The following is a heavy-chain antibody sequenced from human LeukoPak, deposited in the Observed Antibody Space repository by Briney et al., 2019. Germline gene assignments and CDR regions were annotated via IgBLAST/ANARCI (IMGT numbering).Heavy chain of an antibody. J-gene: IGHJ2*01. D-gene: IGHD3-22*01. CDR2: TRNKANSYTT. CDR1: GFTFSDHY. Sequence: GGSLRLSCAASGFTFSDHYMAWVRQAPGKGLEWVGRTRNKANSYTTEYAASVKGRFTISRDDSKNSLYLQMNSLKTEDTAVYYCARGPGYYDSSGYYHWYFDLWGRGTLVTVSS. CDR3: ARGPGYYDSSGYYHWYFDL. V-gene: IGHV3-72*01.